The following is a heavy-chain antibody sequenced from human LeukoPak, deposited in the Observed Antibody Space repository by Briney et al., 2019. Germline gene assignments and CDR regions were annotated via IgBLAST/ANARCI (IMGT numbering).Heavy chain of an antibody. CDR3: AIAYGGKFLLVGGLVGPNSGSSQSKYYYYYMDV. V-gene: IGHV1-2*02. J-gene: IGHJ6*03. D-gene: IGHD4-23*01. CDR1: GYTFTSYY. CDR2: INPNSGGT. Sequence: ASVKVSCKASGYTFTSYYMHWVRQAPGQGLEWMGWINPNSGGTNYAQKFQGRVTMTRDTSISTAYMELSRLRSDDTAVYYCAIAYGGKFLLVGGLVGPNSGSSQSKYYYYYMDVWGKGTTVTVSS.